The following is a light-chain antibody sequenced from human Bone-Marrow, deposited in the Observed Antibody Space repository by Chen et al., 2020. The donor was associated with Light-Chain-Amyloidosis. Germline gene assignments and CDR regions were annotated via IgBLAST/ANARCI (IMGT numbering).Light chain of an antibody. Sequence: QSVLPQPPSASGTPGQRVTISCSGSSSNIGSNTVNGYQQLPGTAPKLLIYSNNQRPSGVPDRFSGSKSGTSASLAISGLQSEDEADYYCAAWDDSLNGFYVFGTGTKVTVL. CDR2: SNN. V-gene: IGLV1-44*01. CDR1: SSNIGSNT. CDR3: AAWDDSLNGFYV. J-gene: IGLJ1*01.